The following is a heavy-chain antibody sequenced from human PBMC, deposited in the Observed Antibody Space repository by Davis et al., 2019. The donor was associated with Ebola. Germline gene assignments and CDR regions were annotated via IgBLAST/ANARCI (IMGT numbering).Heavy chain of an antibody. CDR1: GFTFSSYG. J-gene: IGHJ4*02. CDR2: ISYDGSNK. CDR3: AKARDYPWYFDY. Sequence: GGSLRLSCAASGFTFSSYGMHWVRQAPGKGLEWVAVISYDGSNKYYADSVKGRFTISRDNSKNTLYLEMNSLRADDTALYYCAKARDYPWYFDYWGQGTLVTVSS. D-gene: IGHD3-16*01. V-gene: IGHV3-30*18.